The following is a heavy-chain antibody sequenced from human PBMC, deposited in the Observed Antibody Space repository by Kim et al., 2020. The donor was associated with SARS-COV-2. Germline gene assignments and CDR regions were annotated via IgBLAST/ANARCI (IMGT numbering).Heavy chain of an antibody. D-gene: IGHD3-10*01. Sequence: GRFTISRDNSKHTLYLQMNSLRAEDTAVYYCAKDLGRGSGSYYNVNYFDYWGQGTLVTVSS. CDR3: AKDLGRGSGSYYNVNYFDY. J-gene: IGHJ4*02. V-gene: IGHV3-23*01.